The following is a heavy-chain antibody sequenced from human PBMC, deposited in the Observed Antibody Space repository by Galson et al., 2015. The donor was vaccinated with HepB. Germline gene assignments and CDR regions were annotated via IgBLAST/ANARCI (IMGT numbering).Heavy chain of an antibody. D-gene: IGHD6-19*01. Sequence: SLRLSCAASGFTFSSYWMTWVRQAPGKGLEWVSHIYGSGSTTKYADSVEGRFTIPRDNSKNTLYLQMDSLRAEDTALYYCAKDWYSSGGWWFDLWGRGTLVSVSS. CDR2: IYGSGSTT. CDR1: GFTFSSYW. V-gene: IGHV3-23*01. J-gene: IGHJ2*01. CDR3: AKDWYSSGGWWFDL.